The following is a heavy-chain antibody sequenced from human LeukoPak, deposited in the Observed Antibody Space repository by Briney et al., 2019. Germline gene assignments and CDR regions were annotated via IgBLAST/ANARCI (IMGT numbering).Heavy chain of an antibody. CDR3: AADHDYSLSYDSYGPLDA. CDR1: GFTFSNSG. V-gene: IGHV1-58*01. Sequence: GASVKVSCKASGFTFSNSGVQWVRQARGQRFEWIGWIGVGSGNTNCAEGFQERVTITRDMSTSTAYMELRSLRSEDTAVYYCAADHDYSLSYDSYGPLDAWGQGTLVTVSS. D-gene: IGHD4-11*01. CDR2: IGVGSGNT. J-gene: IGHJ5*02.